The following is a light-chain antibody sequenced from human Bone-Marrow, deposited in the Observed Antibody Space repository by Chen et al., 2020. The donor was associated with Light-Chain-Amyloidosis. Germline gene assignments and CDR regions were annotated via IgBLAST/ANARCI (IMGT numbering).Light chain of an antibody. Sequence: SYVLTQPSSVSVATGQTDTLARGGNNLGSTCVHLYQQTPGQAPLLVVYDDSDRPAGIPERLSGSNSGNTATLTISRVEAGDEADYYCQVWDRSSDRPVFGGGTKLTVL. J-gene: IGLJ3*02. CDR2: DDS. CDR3: QVWDRSSDRPV. V-gene: IGLV3-21*02. CDR1: NLGSTC.